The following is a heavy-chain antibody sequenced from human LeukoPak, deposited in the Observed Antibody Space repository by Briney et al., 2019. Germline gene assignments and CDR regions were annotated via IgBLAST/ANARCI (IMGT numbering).Heavy chain of an antibody. CDR3: AKDQYFVTGYYSHMDV. Sequence: AGGSLRLSCAASGFTFSSYGMHWVRQAPGKGLEWVAVISYDGSNINYAGSVKGRFTISRDNSKNTLYLQMNSLRAEDTAVYYCAKDQYFVTGYYSHMDVWGKGTTVTISS. V-gene: IGHV3-30*18. D-gene: IGHD2-21*02. CDR1: GFTFSSYG. CDR2: ISYDGSNI. J-gene: IGHJ6*03.